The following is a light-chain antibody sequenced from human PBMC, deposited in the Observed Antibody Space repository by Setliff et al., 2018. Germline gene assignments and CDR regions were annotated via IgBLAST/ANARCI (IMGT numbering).Light chain of an antibody. CDR2: GNS. CDR1: RSNVGPNT. CDR3: ATWDDGLNGAV. J-gene: IGLJ2*01. Sequence: QSVLTQPPSASGTPGQRVTISCSGSRSNVGPNTVGWYQQVPGTAPKLLVFGNSQRPSGVPDRFSGSKSGTTASLVISGLQSEDEADYYCATWDDGLNGAVFGGGTKVTVL. V-gene: IGLV1-44*01.